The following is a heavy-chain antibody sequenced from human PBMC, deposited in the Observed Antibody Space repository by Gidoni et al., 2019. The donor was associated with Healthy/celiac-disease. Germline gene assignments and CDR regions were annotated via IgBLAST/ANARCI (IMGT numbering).Heavy chain of an antibody. V-gene: IGHV3-43D*03. CDR1: GFTLDDYA. J-gene: IGHJ6*02. D-gene: IGHD3-3*01. CDR3: AKDGSFWSGYPSEGFYYYYYYGMDV. Sequence: EVQLVESGGVVVQPGGSLRLSCAASGFTLDDYAMHWVRQAPGKGLEWVSLISWDGGSTYYADSVKGRFTISRDNSKNSLYLQMNSLRAEDTALYYCAKDGSFWSGYPSEGFYYYYYYGMDVWGQGTTVTVSS. CDR2: ISWDGGST.